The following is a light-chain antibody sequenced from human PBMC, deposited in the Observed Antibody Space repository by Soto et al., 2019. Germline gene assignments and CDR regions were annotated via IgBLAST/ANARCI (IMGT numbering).Light chain of an antibody. J-gene: IGKJ3*01. V-gene: IGKV3-20*01. CDR2: GAS. CDR1: QSVSSNY. Sequence: EIVLTQSPGTLSLSPGERATLSCRASQSVSSNYLAWYQQKLGQAPRLLIYGASSRATGIPDRFSGSGSGIDFTLTISRLEPEDFAVYYCQQYGSSPFTFGPGTKVDIK. CDR3: QQYGSSPFT.